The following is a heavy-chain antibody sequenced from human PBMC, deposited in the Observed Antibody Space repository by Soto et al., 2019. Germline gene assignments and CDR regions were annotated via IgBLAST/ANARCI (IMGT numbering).Heavy chain of an antibody. D-gene: IGHD5-12*01. Sequence: KVSCKASGGTFSSYAISWVRQAPGQGLEWMGGIIPIFGTANYAQKFQGRVTITADKSTSTAYMELSSLRSEDTAVYYCAGLRGYSGYDSKPLDYWGQGTLVTVSS. CDR2: IIPIFGTA. J-gene: IGHJ4*02. CDR3: AGLRGYSGYDSKPLDY. V-gene: IGHV1-69*06. CDR1: GGTFSSYA.